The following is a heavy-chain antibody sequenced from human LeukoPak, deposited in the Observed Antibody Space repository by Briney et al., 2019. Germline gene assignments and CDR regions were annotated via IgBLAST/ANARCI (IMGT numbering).Heavy chain of an antibody. Sequence: PGGSLRLSCAASGFXFFDARMTWVRQAPGKGLEWVGQIKRNSEGGTADYAAPLKGRFSISRDDSKRTVYLQMDSLTSEDSGVYYCTTRLNWGQGTRVTVSS. J-gene: IGHJ4*02. V-gene: IGHV3-15*05. CDR1: GFXFFDAR. CDR3: TTRLN. CDR2: IKRNSEGGTA.